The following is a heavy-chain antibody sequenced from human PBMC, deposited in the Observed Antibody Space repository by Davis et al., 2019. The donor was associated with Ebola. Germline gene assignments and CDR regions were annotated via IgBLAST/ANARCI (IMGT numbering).Heavy chain of an antibody. Sequence: ESLKISCAASGFTFSSYSMNWVRQAPGKGLEWIGEINHSGSTNYNPSLKSGVTISVDTSTNQFSLKLSSVTAADRAVYYCARVGASTTVTPYFDYWGQGTLVTVSS. D-gene: IGHD4-17*01. CDR2: INHSGST. V-gene: IGHV4-34*01. J-gene: IGHJ4*02. CDR1: GFTFSSYS. CDR3: ARVGASTTVTPYFDY.